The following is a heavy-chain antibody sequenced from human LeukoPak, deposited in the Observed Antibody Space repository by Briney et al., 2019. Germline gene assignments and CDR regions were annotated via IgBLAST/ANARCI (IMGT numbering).Heavy chain of an antibody. CDR2: ISSSGRST. V-gene: IGHV3-64*02. Sequence: GGSLRLACAASGFGFGYYDMHWVRQAPGKGLECVSAISSSGRSTHYADSVKGRFIISRDNSNNTLYLQMGSLKPEDMAVYYCARFVSSGPLWGQGTMVTVSS. J-gene: IGHJ3*01. D-gene: IGHD3-22*01. CDR3: ARFVSSGPL. CDR1: GFGFGYYD.